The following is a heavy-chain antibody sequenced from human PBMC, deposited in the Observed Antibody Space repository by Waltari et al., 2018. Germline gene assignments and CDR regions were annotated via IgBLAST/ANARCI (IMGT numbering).Heavy chain of an antibody. Sequence: QVQLQESGPGLVKPSQTLSLTCTVSGGSISSGSYYWSWIRQPAGKGLEWIGRIYTSGSTNYNPSLKSRVTISVDTSKNQFSLKLSSVTAADTAVYYCARVRSDGSGSYYIFDYWGQGTLVTVSS. CDR3: ARVRSDGSGSYYIFDY. J-gene: IGHJ4*02. V-gene: IGHV4-61*02. D-gene: IGHD3-10*01. CDR1: GGSISSGSYY. CDR2: IYTSGST.